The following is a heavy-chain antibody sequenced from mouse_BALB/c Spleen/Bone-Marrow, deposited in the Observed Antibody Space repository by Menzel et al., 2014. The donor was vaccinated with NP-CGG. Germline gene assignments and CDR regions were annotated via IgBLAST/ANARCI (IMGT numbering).Heavy chain of an antibody. CDR3: ARGSGSYAMDY. D-gene: IGHD1-2*01. CDR2: NDAYDSET. J-gene: IGHJ4*01. V-gene: IGHV1-52*01. CDR1: GYTFTSYW. Sequence: VKLMESGAELVRPGASVKLACKASGYTFTSYWMNWVKQRPEQGLEWTGRNDAYDSETHYNQKFKDKAILTVDNSSSTAYMQLSSLTSEDSAVYYCARGSGSYAMDYWGRGTSVTVFS.